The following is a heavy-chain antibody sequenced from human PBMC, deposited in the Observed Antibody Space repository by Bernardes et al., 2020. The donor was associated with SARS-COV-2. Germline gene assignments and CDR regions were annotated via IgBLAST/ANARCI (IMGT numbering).Heavy chain of an antibody. J-gene: IGHJ4*02. CDR3: AGTSGTCCDY. CDR2: IAGDGTSV. D-gene: IGHD5-12*01. CDR1: GITFNTLW. V-gene: IGHV3-74*03. Sequence: GSLRLSCGASGITFNTLWMHWVRQAPGEGLVWVARIAGDGTSVTYADSVKGRFTISRDNAKNTLYLQMNTLRAEDTAVYYCAGTSGTCCDYWGQGSLVTVSS.